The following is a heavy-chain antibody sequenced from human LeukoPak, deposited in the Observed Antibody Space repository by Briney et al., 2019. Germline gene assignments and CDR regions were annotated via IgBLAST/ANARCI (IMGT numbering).Heavy chain of an antibody. CDR2: IYYSGST. J-gene: IGHJ5*02. CDR1: GGSISSYY. D-gene: IGHD6-13*01. V-gene: IGHV4-59*01. Sequence: SETLSLTCTVSGGSISSYYWSWIRQPPGKGLEWIGYIYYSGSTNYNPSLKSRVTISVDTSKNQFSLKLSSVTAADMAVYYCARVPGGIAAAGLNWFDPWGQGTLVTVSS. CDR3: ARVPGGIAAAGLNWFDP.